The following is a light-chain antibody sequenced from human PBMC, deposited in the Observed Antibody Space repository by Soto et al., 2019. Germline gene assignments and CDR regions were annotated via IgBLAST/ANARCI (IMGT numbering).Light chain of an antibody. J-gene: IGKJ1*01. CDR2: GAS. CDR3: QQYNKWPRT. V-gene: IGKV3-15*01. CDR1: QSVSSN. Sequence: EIVMTQSPATLSLSPGERATLSCRASQSVSSNLAWYQQKPGQAPRLLIYGASTRATGIPARFSGSGSGTELTLTISSLQSEDFAVYYCQQYNKWPRTFGEGTKVDIK.